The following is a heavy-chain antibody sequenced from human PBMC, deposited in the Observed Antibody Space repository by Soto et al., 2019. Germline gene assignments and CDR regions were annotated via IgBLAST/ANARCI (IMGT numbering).Heavy chain of an antibody. CDR1: GYTFTSYG. Sequence: GASVKVSCKASGYTFTSYGISWVRQAPGQGLEWMGWISAYNGNTNYAQKLQGRVTMTTDTSTSTAYMELRSLRSDDTAVYYCARDPGPYDXDFWSGYSDHYYYGMDVWGQGTTVTVSS. CDR2: ISAYNGNT. CDR3: ARDPGPYDXDFWSGYSDHYYYGMDV. V-gene: IGHV1-18*01. J-gene: IGHJ6*02. D-gene: IGHD3-3*01.